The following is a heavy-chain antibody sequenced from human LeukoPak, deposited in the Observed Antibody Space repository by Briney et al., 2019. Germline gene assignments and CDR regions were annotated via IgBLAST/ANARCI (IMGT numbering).Heavy chain of an antibody. CDR2: ISAYNGNT. Sequence: GASVKVSCKASGYTFTSYGISWVRQAPGQGLEWMGWISAYNGNTNYAQKLQGRVTITADESTSTAYMELSSLRSEDTAVYYCARDHGRGAFDIWGQGTMVTVSS. J-gene: IGHJ3*02. V-gene: IGHV1-18*01. D-gene: IGHD3-10*02. CDR1: GYTFTSYG. CDR3: ARDHGRGAFDI.